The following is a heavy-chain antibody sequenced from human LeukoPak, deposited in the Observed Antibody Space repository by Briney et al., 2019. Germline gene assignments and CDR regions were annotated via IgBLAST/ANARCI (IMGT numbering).Heavy chain of an antibody. CDR2: IKQDGSEK. J-gene: IGHJ4*02. CDR1: GFTFSSYY. CDR3: AGGFGFLVES. Sequence: GGSLRLSCTVSGFTFSSYYMAWVRQAPGKGLEWVANIKQDGSEKYYGGSVKGRFTISRDNAKNSVYLQLNSLRVEDTAVYFCAGGFGFLVESWGQGTLVTVSS. D-gene: IGHD3-3*01. V-gene: IGHV3-7*04.